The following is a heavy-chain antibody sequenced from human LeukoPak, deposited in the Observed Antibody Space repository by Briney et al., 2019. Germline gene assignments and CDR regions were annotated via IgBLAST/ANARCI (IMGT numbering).Heavy chain of an antibody. CDR3: ARESEDDFWSGYYPPGFDP. D-gene: IGHD3-3*01. CDR2: ISSSSSTI. J-gene: IGHJ5*02. Sequence: PGGSLRLSCAASGFTFSSYSMNWVRQAPGKGLEWVSYISSSSSTIYYADSVKGRSTISRDNAKNSLYLQMNSLRDEDTAVYYCARESEDDFWSGYYPPGFDPWGQGTLVTVSS. CDR1: GFTFSSYS. V-gene: IGHV3-48*02.